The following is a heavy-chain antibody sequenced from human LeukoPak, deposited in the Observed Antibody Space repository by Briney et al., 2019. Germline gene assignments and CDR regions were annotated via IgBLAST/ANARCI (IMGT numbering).Heavy chain of an antibody. D-gene: IGHD2-21*02. J-gene: IGHJ4*02. CDR2: ISYDGSNK. CDR1: GFTFSSYV. V-gene: IGHV3-30*03. CDR3: AYKWYCGGDCYYQIDY. Sequence: PGGSLRLSCAASGFTFSSYVMHWVRQAPGKGLEWVAVISYDGSNKYYADSVKGRFTVSRDNSKNTLYLQMNSLRTEDTAVYYCAYKWYCGGDCYYQIDYWGQGTLVTVSS.